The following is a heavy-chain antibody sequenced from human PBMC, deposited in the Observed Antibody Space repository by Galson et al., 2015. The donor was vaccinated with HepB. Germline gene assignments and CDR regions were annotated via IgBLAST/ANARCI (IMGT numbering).Heavy chain of an antibody. CDR3: VKLGHHYVWGSYRYDAFEI. CDR2: VSDSGYTT. D-gene: IGHD3-16*02. CDR1: GFTFHTYA. J-gene: IGHJ3*02. V-gene: IGHV3-23*01. Sequence: SLRLSCAASGFTFHTYAMSWVRQVPGKGLEWVSVVSDSGYTTYYEDSVKGRFTISRDNSNNTLCLQMDRPRAEDTAKYYCVKLGHHYVWGSYRYDAFEIWGQGTVVTVSS.